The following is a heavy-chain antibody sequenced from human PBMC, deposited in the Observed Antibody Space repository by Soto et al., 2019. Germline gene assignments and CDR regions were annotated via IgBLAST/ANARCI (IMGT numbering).Heavy chain of an antibody. CDR1: GGSFSGNY. CDR2: INHSGST. D-gene: IGHD1-1*01. Sequence: QVQLQQWGAGLLKPSETLSLTCAVYGGSFSGNYWSWIRQPPGKGLEWIGEINHSGSTNYNPSLKSRVTISVDTSKTQFSPKLSSGTAADTAVYYCARGGTYNWNDAVYWFDPWGQGTLVTVSS. J-gene: IGHJ5*02. V-gene: IGHV4-34*01. CDR3: ARGGTYNWNDAVYWFDP.